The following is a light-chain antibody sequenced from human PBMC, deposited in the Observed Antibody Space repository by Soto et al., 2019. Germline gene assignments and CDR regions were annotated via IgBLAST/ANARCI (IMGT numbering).Light chain of an antibody. V-gene: IGKV3-11*01. J-gene: IGKJ5*01. Sequence: EFVLTQSPATLSLCPGERAILSCRASQSVAGSLAWYQKKPGQAPRLLLYDISTRAAAIPARFSGSGSGTDLTLTISSLEPEDFAVYYCQQRNIWPPVTFGQGTRLEIK. CDR1: QSVAGS. CDR2: DIS. CDR3: QQRNIWPPVT.